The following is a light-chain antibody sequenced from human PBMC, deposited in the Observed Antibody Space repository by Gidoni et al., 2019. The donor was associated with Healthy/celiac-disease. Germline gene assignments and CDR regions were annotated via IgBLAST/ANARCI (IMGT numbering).Light chain of an antibody. Sequence: EIVMTQSPATLSVSPGERATLSCRASPSVSSNLAWYQQKPGQAPRRLIYGASTRATGIPARCSGSGSGTEFTITISSMQSEDFAVYYCQQYNNWPPWTFGQGTKVEIK. CDR3: QQYNNWPPWT. V-gene: IGKV3-15*01. CDR1: PSVSSN. CDR2: GAS. J-gene: IGKJ1*01.